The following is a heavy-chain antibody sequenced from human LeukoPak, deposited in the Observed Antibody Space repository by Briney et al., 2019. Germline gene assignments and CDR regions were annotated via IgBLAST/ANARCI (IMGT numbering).Heavy chain of an antibody. D-gene: IGHD3-10*01. CDR2: IYYSGST. V-gene: IGHV4-30-4*01. J-gene: IGHJ5*02. Sequence: SETLSLTCTVSGGSLSSGDYYWSWIRQPPGKGLEWIGYIYYSGSTYYNPSLKSRVTISVDTSKNQFSLKLGSVTAADTAVYYCARDEGTNYYGSGSYSGWFDPWGQGTLVTVSS. CDR3: ARDEGTNYYGSGSYSGWFDP. CDR1: GGSLSSGDYY.